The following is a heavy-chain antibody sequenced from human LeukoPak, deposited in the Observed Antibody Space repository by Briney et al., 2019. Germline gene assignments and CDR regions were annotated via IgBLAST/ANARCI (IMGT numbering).Heavy chain of an antibody. J-gene: IGHJ4*02. CDR3: AREPPDIVLMVYALYYFDY. D-gene: IGHD2-8*01. Sequence: QAGGSLRLSCAASGFTFSSYWMSWVRQAPGKGLEWVANIKQDGSEKYYVDSVKGRFTISRDNAKNSLYLQMNSLRAEDTAVYYCAREPPDIVLMVYALYYFDYWGQGTLVTVSS. V-gene: IGHV3-7*01. CDR1: GFTFSSYW. CDR2: IKQDGSEK.